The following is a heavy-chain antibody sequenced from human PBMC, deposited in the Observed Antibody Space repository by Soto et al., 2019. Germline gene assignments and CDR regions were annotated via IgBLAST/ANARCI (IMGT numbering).Heavy chain of an antibody. CDR2: ISYDGSNK. Sequence: QVQLVESGGGVVQPGRSLRLSCAASGFTFSSYGMHWVRQGPGKGLEWVAVISYDGSNKYYADSVKGRFTISRDNSKNTLYLQMNSLRAEDTAVYYCAKDGRGPYSSSWYDWFDPWGQGTLVTVSS. CDR1: GFTFSSYG. CDR3: AKDGRGPYSSSWYDWFDP. V-gene: IGHV3-30*18. J-gene: IGHJ5*02. D-gene: IGHD6-13*01.